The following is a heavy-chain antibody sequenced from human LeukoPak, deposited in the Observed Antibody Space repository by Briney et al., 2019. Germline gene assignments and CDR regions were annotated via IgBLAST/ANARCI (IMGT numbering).Heavy chain of an antibody. CDR3: ARIRRGWSQNWDY. Sequence: GGSLRLSCAASGFTCSSYWMSWVRQAPGKGLEWVANIKQDGSEKYYVDSVKGRFTISRDNAKNSLYLQMNSLRAEDTAVYYCARIRRGWSQNWDYWSQGTLVTVSS. CDR1: GFTCSSYW. J-gene: IGHJ4*02. D-gene: IGHD6-19*01. V-gene: IGHV3-7*01. CDR2: IKQDGSEK.